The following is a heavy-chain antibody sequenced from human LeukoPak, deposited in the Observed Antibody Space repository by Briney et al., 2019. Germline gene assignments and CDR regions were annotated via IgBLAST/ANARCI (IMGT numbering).Heavy chain of an antibody. Sequence: GGSLRLSCVASGFPFSSYWMAWVRQAPGKGLEWVANIKQDGSKKSYVDSVKGRFTISRDNAKNSLYLQMNSLRAEDTAVYYCARSTVGIAAAEQDYWGQGTLVTVSS. CDR3: ARSTVGIAAAEQDY. V-gene: IGHV3-7*01. CDR1: GFPFSSYW. D-gene: IGHD6-13*01. J-gene: IGHJ4*02. CDR2: IKQDGSKK.